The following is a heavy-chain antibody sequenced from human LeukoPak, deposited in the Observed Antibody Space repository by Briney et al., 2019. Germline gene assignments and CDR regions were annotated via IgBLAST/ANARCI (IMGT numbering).Heavy chain of an antibody. CDR1: GFSLSTSGVG. J-gene: IGHJ4*02. Sequence: SGPTLVNPTQTLTLTCTFSGFSLSTSGVGVGWIRQPPGKALEWLALIYWNDNKLYSPSLKSRLTITKDTSNNQVVLTMTNMDPVDAATYYCAHYGDYRFLYYFDYWGQGTLVTVSP. CDR3: AHYGDYRFLYYFDY. CDR2: IYWNDNK. V-gene: IGHV2-5*01. D-gene: IGHD4-17*01.